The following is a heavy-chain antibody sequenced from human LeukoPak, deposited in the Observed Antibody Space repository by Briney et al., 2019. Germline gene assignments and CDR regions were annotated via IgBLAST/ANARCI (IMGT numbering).Heavy chain of an antibody. V-gene: IGHV1-2*02. D-gene: IGHD6-19*01. Sequence: GASVKVSCKASGYTFTGYYMHWVRQAPGQGLEWMGWINPNSGGTNYAQKFQGGVTMTRDTSISTAYMELSRLRSDDTAVYYCARTPRIAVAGTEYGMDVWGQGTTVTVSS. CDR3: ARTPRIAVAGTEYGMDV. J-gene: IGHJ6*02. CDR2: INPNSGGT. CDR1: GYTFTGYY.